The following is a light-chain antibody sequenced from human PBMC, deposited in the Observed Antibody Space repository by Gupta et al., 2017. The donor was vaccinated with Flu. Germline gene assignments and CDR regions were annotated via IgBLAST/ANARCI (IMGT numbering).Light chain of an antibody. CDR3: QQYDSWPPAT. CDR1: QNVNSN. Sequence: EIVMTQSPATLSVSPGERATLSCRASQNVNSNLAWYQQKPGQAPRLPIYGASNRATSIPARFSGSGSGTDFTLTISSLQSEDFAVYYCQQYDSWPPATFGQGTKVEIK. CDR2: GAS. V-gene: IGKV3-15*01. J-gene: IGKJ1*01.